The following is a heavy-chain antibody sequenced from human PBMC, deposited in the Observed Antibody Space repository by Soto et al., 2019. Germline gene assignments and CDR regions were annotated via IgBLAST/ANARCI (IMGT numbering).Heavy chain of an antibody. J-gene: IGHJ5*02. CDR3: ATFSSPSNWFDP. Sequence: ASVKVSCKASGGTFSSYAISWVRQAPGQGLEWMGGIIPIFGTANYAQKFQGRVTITADESTSTAYMELSSLRSEDTAVYYCATFSSPSNWFDPGAREPWSPSPQ. CDR1: GGTFSSYA. V-gene: IGHV1-69*13. CDR2: IIPIFGTA.